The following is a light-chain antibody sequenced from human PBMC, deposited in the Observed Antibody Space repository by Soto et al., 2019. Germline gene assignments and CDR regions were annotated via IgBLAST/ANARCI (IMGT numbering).Light chain of an antibody. Sequence: QSALTQPASVSGSRGQSITISCTGTSSDVGAYDYVSWYQHHPGKAPKLMIYEVNNRPSGVSNRFSGSKSGNTASLTISGLQAEDEADYFCSSYTSSSTVVFGGGTKLTVL. V-gene: IGLV2-14*01. CDR3: SSYTSSSTVV. CDR1: SSDVGAYDY. CDR2: EVN. J-gene: IGLJ2*01.